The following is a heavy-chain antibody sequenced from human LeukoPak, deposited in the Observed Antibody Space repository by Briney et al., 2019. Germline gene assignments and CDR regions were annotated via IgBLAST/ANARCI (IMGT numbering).Heavy chain of an antibody. Sequence: TGGSLRLSCAASGFTFSSYAMSWVRQAPGKGLEWVSAISGSVGSTYYADSVKGRFTISRDNSKNTLYLQMNSLRDEDTAVYYCATDPRSYYDSSGYYVDAFDIWGQGTMVTVSS. CDR3: ATDPRSYYDSSGYYVDAFDI. V-gene: IGHV3-23*01. CDR2: ISGSVGST. D-gene: IGHD3-22*01. CDR1: GFTFSSYA. J-gene: IGHJ3*02.